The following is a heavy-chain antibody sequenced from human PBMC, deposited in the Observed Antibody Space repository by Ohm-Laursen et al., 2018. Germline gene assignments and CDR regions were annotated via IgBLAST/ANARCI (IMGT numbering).Heavy chain of an antibody. J-gene: IGHJ4*02. CDR3: AKRVGYSSSPWYFDY. V-gene: IGHV3-23*01. Sequence: SLRLSCAASGFTFSSYAMSWVRQAPGKGLEWVSAISGSGGSTYYADSVKGRFTISRDNSKNTLYLQMNSLRAEDTAVYYCAKRVGYSSSPWYFDYWGQGTLVTVPS. D-gene: IGHD6-13*01. CDR1: GFTFSSYA. CDR2: ISGSGGST.